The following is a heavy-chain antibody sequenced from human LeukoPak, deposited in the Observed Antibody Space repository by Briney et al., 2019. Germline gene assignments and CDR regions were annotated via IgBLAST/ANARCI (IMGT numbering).Heavy chain of an antibody. Sequence: SETLSLTCTVSGDSISSCDYYWSWIRQPPGKGLEWIGYIYYSGSAYYNPSLKSRVTISVDTSKNQFSLKLSSVTAADTAVYYCARVDLYSSTWRASNWFDPWGQGTLVTVSS. J-gene: IGHJ5*02. D-gene: IGHD6-13*01. CDR3: ARVDLYSSTWRASNWFDP. V-gene: IGHV4-30-4*01. CDR1: GDSISSCDYY. CDR2: IYYSGSA.